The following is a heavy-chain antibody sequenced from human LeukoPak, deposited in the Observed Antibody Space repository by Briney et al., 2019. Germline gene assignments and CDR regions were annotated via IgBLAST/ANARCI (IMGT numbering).Heavy chain of an antibody. CDR2: IYSGGST. CDR1: GFTVSSNY. D-gene: IGHD4-17*01. V-gene: IGHV3-53*01. Sequence: PGGSLRLSCAASGFTVSSNYMSWVRQAPGKGLEWVSVIYSGGSTYYADSVKGRFTISRDNSKNTLYLQMNSLRAEDTAVYYCASADYGDPLGFDYWGQGTLVTVSS. CDR3: ASADYGDPLGFDY. J-gene: IGHJ4*02.